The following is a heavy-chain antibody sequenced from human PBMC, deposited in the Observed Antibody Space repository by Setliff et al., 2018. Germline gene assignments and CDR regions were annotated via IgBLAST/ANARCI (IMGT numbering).Heavy chain of an antibody. Sequence: SETLSLTCAVSGGSISSSNWWSWVRQPPGKGLEWIGSIYHSGSTYYNPSLKSRVTISVDTSKNQFSLKLSSVTAADTAVYYCARVPGGRFDYWGQGTLVTVSS. CDR2: IYHSGST. CDR3: ARVPGGRFDY. D-gene: IGHD1-26*01. V-gene: IGHV4-4*02. J-gene: IGHJ4*02. CDR1: GGSISSSNW.